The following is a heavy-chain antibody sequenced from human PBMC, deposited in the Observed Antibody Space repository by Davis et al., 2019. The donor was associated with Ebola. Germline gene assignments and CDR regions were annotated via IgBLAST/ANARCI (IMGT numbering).Heavy chain of an antibody. CDR1: GGTFVSFA. D-gene: IGHD3-10*01. Sequence: SVKVSCKASGGTFVSFAVSWMRQAPGQGLEWMGGIIPMFRAANYAQKFQGRVTITAEESTKTVYMELSSLRSEDTAVYYCARDRLLWFGELLYNYYYGMDVWGQGTTVTVSS. J-gene: IGHJ6*02. CDR2: IIPMFRAA. V-gene: IGHV1-69*13. CDR3: ARDRLLWFGELLYNYYYGMDV.